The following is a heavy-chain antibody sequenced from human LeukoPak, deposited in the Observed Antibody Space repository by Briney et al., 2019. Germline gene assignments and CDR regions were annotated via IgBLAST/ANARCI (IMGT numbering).Heavy chain of an antibody. J-gene: IGHJ6*03. D-gene: IGHD5-12*01. V-gene: IGHV3-23*01. CDR2: ISGSGGST. Sequence: KTGGSLRLSCAASGFTFSSYAMSWVRQAPGKGLEWVSAISGSGGSTYYADSVKGRFTISRDNSKNTLYLQMNSLRAEDTAVYYCAKDSGYDFGYYYYYMDVWGKGTTVTISS. CDR3: AKDSGYDFGYYYYYMDV. CDR1: GFTFSSYA.